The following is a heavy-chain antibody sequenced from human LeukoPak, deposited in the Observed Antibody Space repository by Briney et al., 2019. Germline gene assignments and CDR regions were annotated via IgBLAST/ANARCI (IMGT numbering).Heavy chain of an antibody. CDR2: INPYNGNR. D-gene: IGHD4-17*01. V-gene: IGHV1-18*01. CDR3: AREIYGRFDY. Sequence: ASVKVSCKASGGTFSNYAISWVRQAPGQGLEWMGWINPYNGNRNYAQKFQGRVTMTTDTSTSTAYMELRSMRSDDTAVYYCAREIYGRFDYWGQGALVTVSS. CDR1: GGTFSNYA. J-gene: IGHJ4*02.